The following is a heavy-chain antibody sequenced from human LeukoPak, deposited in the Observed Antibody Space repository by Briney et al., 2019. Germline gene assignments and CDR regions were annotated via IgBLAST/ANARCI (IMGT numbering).Heavy chain of an antibody. D-gene: IGHD3-9*01. V-gene: IGHV1-69*01. Sequence: SVKVSCKASGGTFKTFAISWVGQAPGQGREWMGGVIPIFGPPNYAQKFQGRVTITADESTSTAYMELRSLRSEDTGLYYCASTRTLTGPTYYWGQGTLVTDSS. CDR2: VIPIFGPP. CDR1: GGTFKTFA. CDR3: ASTRTLTGPTYY. J-gene: IGHJ4*02.